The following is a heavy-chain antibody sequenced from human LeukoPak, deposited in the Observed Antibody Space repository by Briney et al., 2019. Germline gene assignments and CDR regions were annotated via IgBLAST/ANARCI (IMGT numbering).Heavy chain of an antibody. CDR1: GFTFSSYA. V-gene: IGHV3-23*01. Sequence: GGSLRLSCAASGFTFSSYAMSWVRQAPGKGLEWVSAISDSVASTYYADSVKARFTISRDNSKNPLYLQMTSLRAEDTAVYYCAKAGDSSGYRGDSDAFDIWGQGTMVTVSS. CDR3: AKAGDSSGYRGDSDAFDI. D-gene: IGHD3-22*01. J-gene: IGHJ3*02. CDR2: ISDSVAST.